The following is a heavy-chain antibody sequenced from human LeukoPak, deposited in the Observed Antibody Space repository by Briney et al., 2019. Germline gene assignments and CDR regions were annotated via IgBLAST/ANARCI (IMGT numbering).Heavy chain of an antibody. J-gene: IGHJ6*03. D-gene: IGHD7-27*01. CDR3: AKDMGIYYYYYMDV. Sequence: GGSLRLSCAASGFTFDDYAMHWVRQAPGKGLEWVSGISWNSGSIGYADSVKGRFTISRDNAKNSLYLQMNSLRAEDTALYYCAKDMGIYYYYYMDVWGKGTTVTISS. V-gene: IGHV3-9*01. CDR1: GFTFDDYA. CDR2: ISWNSGSI.